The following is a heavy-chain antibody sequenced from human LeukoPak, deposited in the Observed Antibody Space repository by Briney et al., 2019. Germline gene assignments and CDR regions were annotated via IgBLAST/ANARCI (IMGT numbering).Heavy chain of an antibody. Sequence: SETLSLTCTVSGGSISSYYWSWIRQPPGKGLEWIGYIYYSGSTNYNPSLKSRVTISVDTSKNQFSLKLSSATAADTAVYYCARGLGSYYYYMDVWGKGTTVTVSS. CDR3: ARGLGSYYYYMDV. V-gene: IGHV4-59*01. CDR1: GGSISSYY. D-gene: IGHD5-12*01. J-gene: IGHJ6*03. CDR2: IYYSGST.